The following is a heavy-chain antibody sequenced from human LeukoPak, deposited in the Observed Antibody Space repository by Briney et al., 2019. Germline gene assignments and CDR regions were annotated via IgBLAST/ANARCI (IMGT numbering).Heavy chain of an antibody. CDR2: IRYDGSNK. J-gene: IGHJ4*02. CDR1: GFTFSSYG. CDR3: ARDYWSYSASWLDF. V-gene: IGHV3-30*02. Sequence: PGGSLRLSCAASGFTFSSYGMHWVRQAPGKGLEWVAFIRYDGSNKYYADSVKGRFTISRGNSKNTLYLQMNSLRAEDTAVYYCARDYWSYSASWLDFWGQGTLVTVSS. D-gene: IGHD6-13*01.